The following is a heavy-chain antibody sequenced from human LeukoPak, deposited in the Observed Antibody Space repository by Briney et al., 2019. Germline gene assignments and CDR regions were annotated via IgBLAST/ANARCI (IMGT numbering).Heavy chain of an antibody. CDR2: ISNNGGYT. V-gene: IGHV3-23*01. Sequence: GGSLRLSCAASGFTFSSYAMSWVRQAPGKGLEWVSAISNNGGYTYYADSVQGRFTISRDNSKNTLYLQMNSLRAEDTAVYYCAKLEAGGYETGYYGMDVWGQGTTVTVSS. CDR1: GFTFSSYA. D-gene: IGHD5-12*01. CDR3: AKLEAGGYETGYYGMDV. J-gene: IGHJ6*02.